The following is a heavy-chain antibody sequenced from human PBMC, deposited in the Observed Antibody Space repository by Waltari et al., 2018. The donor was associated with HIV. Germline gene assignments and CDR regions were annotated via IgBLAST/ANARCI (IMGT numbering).Heavy chain of an antibody. CDR2: IHYSGRS. Sequence: QVQLRESGPGSVKPSETLCLTCTVSGAALSVYSWSWFRQPPGKGLELIGYIHYSGRSDYRPSLKSRVTISVDTSKNQFSLKLRSVTAADTAVYYCARGHYYDGSGAYYYYGMDVWGQGTTVTVS. J-gene: IGHJ6*02. CDR3: ARGHYYDGSGAYYYYGMDV. V-gene: IGHV4-59*01. CDR1: GAALSVYS. D-gene: IGHD3-22*01.